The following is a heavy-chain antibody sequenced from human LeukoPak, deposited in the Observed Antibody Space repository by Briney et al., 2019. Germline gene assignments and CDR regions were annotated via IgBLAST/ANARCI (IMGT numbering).Heavy chain of an antibody. D-gene: IGHD3-3*01. Sequence: ASVKVSCKASGYSFTSHYMHWVRQAPGQGLEWLGLINPSGSSTLYAQKFQGRVTMTRDMSTTTDYMELSSLRSEDTAVYYCARGPSKDDFWSGYYSGAFDIWGQGTMVTVSS. J-gene: IGHJ3*02. CDR1: GYSFTSHY. CDR2: INPSGSST. CDR3: ARGPSKDDFWSGYYSGAFDI. V-gene: IGHV1-46*01.